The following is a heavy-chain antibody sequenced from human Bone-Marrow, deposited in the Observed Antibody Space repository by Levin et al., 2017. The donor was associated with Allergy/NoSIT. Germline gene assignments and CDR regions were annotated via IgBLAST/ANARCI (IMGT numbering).Heavy chain of an antibody. J-gene: IGHJ6*02. Sequence: GESLKISCAASGFTFSSYWMSWVRQAPGKGLEWVANIKQDGSEKYYVDSVKGRFTISRDNAKNSLYLQMNSLRAEDTAVYYCARRGHEKGYYDFWSGSFDYYYYGMDVWGQGTTVTVSS. CDR3: ARRGHEKGYYDFWSGSFDYYYYGMDV. D-gene: IGHD3-3*01. V-gene: IGHV3-7*01. CDR2: IKQDGSEK. CDR1: GFTFSSYW.